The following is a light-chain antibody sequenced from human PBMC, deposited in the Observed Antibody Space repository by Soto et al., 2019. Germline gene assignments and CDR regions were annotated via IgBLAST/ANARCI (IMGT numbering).Light chain of an antibody. J-gene: IGLJ1*01. Sequence: QSVLTQSPSASGSPGQSVTISCTGTSSDIGGYNSVSWYQQHPGKAPKVMIYDVTKRPSGVPDRFSGSKSGNTASLTVSALQAEDEADHYCSSYTDTKSLVFGTGTKLTVL. CDR2: DVT. V-gene: IGLV2-8*01. CDR3: SSYTDTKSLV. CDR1: SSDIGGYNS.